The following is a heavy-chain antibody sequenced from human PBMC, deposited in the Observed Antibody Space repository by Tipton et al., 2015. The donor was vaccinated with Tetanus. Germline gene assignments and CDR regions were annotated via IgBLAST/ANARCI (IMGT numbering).Heavy chain of an antibody. V-gene: IGHV4-34*01. CDR2: INHSGKP. D-gene: IGHD4-11*01. Sequence: TLSLTCAVSGGSFRGYSWSWVRQPPGKGLEWIGEINHSGKPTYNPSLKSRVTMSLDTSNPPFSLSLSSVTAAGTAVYYCARDINYASDYWGQGTLVTVPS. J-gene: IGHJ4*02. CDR1: GGSFRGYS. CDR3: ARDINYASDY.